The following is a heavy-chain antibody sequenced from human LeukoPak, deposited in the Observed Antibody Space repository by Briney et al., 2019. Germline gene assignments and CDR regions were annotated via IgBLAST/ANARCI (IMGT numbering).Heavy chain of an antibody. CDR3: ARLTIYASGEDS. D-gene: IGHD2/OR15-2a*01. J-gene: IGHJ4*02. CDR2: IYYSGST. V-gene: IGHV4-39*01. CDR1: GGSISSSSYY. Sequence: SETLSLTCTVSGGSISSSSYYWGWIRQPPGKGLEWIGGIYYSGSTYYDPSLKSRVTISVDTSKNQFSLKLSSVTAADTAVYYCARLTIYASGEDSWGQGTLVTVSS.